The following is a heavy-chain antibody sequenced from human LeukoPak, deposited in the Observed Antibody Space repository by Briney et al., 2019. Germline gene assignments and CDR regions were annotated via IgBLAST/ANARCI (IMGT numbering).Heavy chain of an antibody. Sequence: PGGSLRLSCAASGFTFSSYAMSWVRQAPGKGLEWVSAISRSGGSTYYADSVKGRFTISRDNSKNTLNLQMNSLRAVDTAVWNCAKRIIAGIQMTGSFDYWGQGTLVTVSS. CDR3: AKRIIAGIQMTGSFDY. CDR1: GFTFSSYA. D-gene: IGHD5-18*01. J-gene: IGHJ4*02. V-gene: IGHV3-23*01. CDR2: ISRSGGST.